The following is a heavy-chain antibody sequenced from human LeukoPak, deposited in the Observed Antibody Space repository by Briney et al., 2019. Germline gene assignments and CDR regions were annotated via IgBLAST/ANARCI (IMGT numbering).Heavy chain of an antibody. V-gene: IGHV3-23*01. D-gene: IGHD6-13*01. CDR2: ISGSGGFT. J-gene: IGHJ4*02. Sequence: GGSLRLSCPASGFTFSTYGMSWVRQAPGKGLEWVSAISGSGGFTYYADSVKGRFTISRDNSKNTLYLQMNRLRAEDTAVYYCAKRHSSTWYFNWGQGTLVTVSS. CDR3: AKRHSSTWYFN. CDR1: GFTFSTYG.